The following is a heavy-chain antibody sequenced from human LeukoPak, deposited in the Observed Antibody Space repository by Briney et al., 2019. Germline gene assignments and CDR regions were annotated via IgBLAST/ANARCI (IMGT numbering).Heavy chain of an antibody. J-gene: IGHJ4*02. D-gene: IGHD6-13*01. CDR3: AREWQGGIAAAGTRIEGDY. V-gene: IGHV3-7*01. CDR1: GVSVSGSW. Sequence: PGGSLRLSCALSGVSVSGSWVTRVPQAPGKGLEWVAHIKQDGSEKNYVDSVTGRFTISRDKAENSLFLQMNSLRVEDTAVYYCAREWQGGIAAAGTRIEGDYWGQGTLVAVSS. CDR2: IKQDGSEK.